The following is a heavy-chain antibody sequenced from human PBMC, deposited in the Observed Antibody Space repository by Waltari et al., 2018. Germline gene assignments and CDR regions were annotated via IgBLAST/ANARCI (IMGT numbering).Heavy chain of an antibody. J-gene: IGHJ3*02. CDR1: GGTFSSYT. V-gene: IGHV1-69*08. D-gene: IGHD3-10*01. CDR2: ISPILGIA. CDR3: ARDLFMVRARGSAFDI. Sequence: QVQLVQSGAEVKKPGSSVKVSCKASGGTFSSYTISWVRQAPGQGLEWMGRISPILGIANYAQKFQGRVTITADKSTSTAYMELSSLRSEDTAVYYCARDLFMVRARGSAFDIWGQGTMVTVSS.